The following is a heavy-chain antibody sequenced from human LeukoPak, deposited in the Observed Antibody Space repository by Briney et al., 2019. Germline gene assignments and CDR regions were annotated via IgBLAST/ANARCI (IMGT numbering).Heavy chain of an antibody. CDR1: GYTFTSYE. Sequence: ASVKVSCKASGYTFTSYEINWVRQATGQGLEWMGWMNPNSGNTGYAQKFQGRVTMTRDTAISTAYMELSSLISKDTAVYYCAGGLGEFDFWSDWFGPWGQGTLVTVSS. CDR2: MNPNSGNT. CDR3: AGGLGEFDFWSDWFGP. D-gene: IGHD3-3*01. J-gene: IGHJ5*02. V-gene: IGHV1-8*01.